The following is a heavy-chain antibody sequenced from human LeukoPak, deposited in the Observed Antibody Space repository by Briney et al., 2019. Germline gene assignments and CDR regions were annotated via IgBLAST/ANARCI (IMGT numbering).Heavy chain of an antibody. Sequence: GGSLRLSCAASGFTFNHYAMNWVRQAPGKGLEWVSASGSGSSTYYAASVKGRFTISRDNSKNTLYLQMNSLRAEDTAVYYCARGGYSSSWPSVYYYYYMDVWGKGTTVTVSS. D-gene: IGHD6-13*01. V-gene: IGHV3-23*01. J-gene: IGHJ6*03. CDR3: ARGGYSSSWPSVYYYYYMDV. CDR1: GFTFNHYA. CDR2: SGSGSST.